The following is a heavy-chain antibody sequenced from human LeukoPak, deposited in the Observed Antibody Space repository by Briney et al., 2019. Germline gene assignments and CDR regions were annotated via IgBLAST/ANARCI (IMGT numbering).Heavy chain of an antibody. CDR2: IHTSGST. CDR3: ARRDISSGWSFDY. J-gene: IGHJ4*02. D-gene: IGHD6-19*01. V-gene: IGHV4-4*07. Sequence: SETLSLTCTVSGGSISNYHWSWIRQPAGKGLEWIGQIHTSGSTNYNPPLKSRVTMSIDTTEDQVSLTIRSVTAADTAFYYCARRDISSGWSFDYWGQGTLITVSS. CDR1: GGSISNYH.